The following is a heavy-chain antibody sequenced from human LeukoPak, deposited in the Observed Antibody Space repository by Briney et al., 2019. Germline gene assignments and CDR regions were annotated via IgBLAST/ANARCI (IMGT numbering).Heavy chain of an antibody. V-gene: IGHV4-4*07. CDR2: IYTRGST. CDR3: ARGRYCSADICSGGDAFDI. D-gene: IGHD2-15*01. CDR1: GSSINNYY. Sequence: SETLSLTCTVSGSSINNYYWSWIRQPAGKGLEWIGRIYTRGSTNYNPSLKSRVTMSVDTSKNQFSLKLSSVTAADTAVYYCARGRYCSADICSGGDAFDIWGQGTMVSVSS. J-gene: IGHJ3*02.